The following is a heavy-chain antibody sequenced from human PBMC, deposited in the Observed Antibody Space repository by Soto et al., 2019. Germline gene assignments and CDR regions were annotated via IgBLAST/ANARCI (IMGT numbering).Heavy chain of an antibody. CDR1: GGTFSSYA. CDR2: IIPIFGTA. Sequence: SVKVSCKASGGTFSSYAISWVRQAPGQGLEWMGGIIPIFGTANYAQKFQGRVTITADESTSTAYMELSSLRSEDTAVYYCAHPYCSGGSCYDAFDIWGQGTMVTDSS. D-gene: IGHD2-15*01. J-gene: IGHJ3*02. V-gene: IGHV1-69*13. CDR3: AHPYCSGGSCYDAFDI.